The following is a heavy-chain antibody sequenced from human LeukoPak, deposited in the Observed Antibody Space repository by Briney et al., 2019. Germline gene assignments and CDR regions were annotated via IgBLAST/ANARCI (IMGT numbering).Heavy chain of an antibody. CDR3: ARDNPRITGDDFDY. CDR2: INSDGTIT. CDR1: GFTFSSYW. Sequence: GGSLRLSCAASGFTFSSYWMHWVRQAPGKGLVWVSRINSDGTITSYADSVKGRFTISRDNAKNTLYLQMNSLRAEDTAVYYCARDNPRITGDDFDYWGQGTLVTVSS. J-gene: IGHJ4*02. D-gene: IGHD1-20*01. V-gene: IGHV3-74*01.